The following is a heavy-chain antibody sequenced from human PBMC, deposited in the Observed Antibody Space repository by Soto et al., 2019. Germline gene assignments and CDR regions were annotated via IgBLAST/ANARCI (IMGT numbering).Heavy chain of an antibody. J-gene: IGHJ5*02. Sequence: QVQLVQSGGEVKRPGASVKVSCKTSGYTFSNYGITWVRQAPGQPLEWLGWISLYSDGTNYAQKFQGRFSMTTDTSTTTAYMELRSLRSDDTAGYYCARVVPGAEAWFGPWGQGTLVTVSS. D-gene: IGHD2-2*01. V-gene: IGHV1-18*01. CDR1: GYTFSNYG. CDR3: ARVVPGAEAWFGP. CDR2: ISLYSDGT.